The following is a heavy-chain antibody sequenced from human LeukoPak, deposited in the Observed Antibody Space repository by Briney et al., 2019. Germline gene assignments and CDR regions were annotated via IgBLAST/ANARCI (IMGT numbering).Heavy chain of an antibody. CDR1: GGTFSSYA. J-gene: IGHJ6*02. D-gene: IGHD6-19*01. CDR3: ARGARIAVAGTDYYYGMDV. V-gene: IGHV1-69*04. Sequence: SVKVSCKASGGTFSSYAISWVRQAPGQGLEWMGRIIPIFGIANYAQKFQGRVTITADKSTSTAYMEPSSLRSEDTAVYYCARGARIAVAGTDYYYGMDVWGQGTTVTVSS. CDR2: IIPIFGIA.